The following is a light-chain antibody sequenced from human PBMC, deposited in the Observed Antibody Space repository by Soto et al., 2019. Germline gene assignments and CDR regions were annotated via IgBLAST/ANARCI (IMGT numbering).Light chain of an antibody. Sequence: QSVRTQPASVSGSPGQSIAISCTGTSGDVGGYDYVSWYQQHPDKAPKLMIYEVTKRPSWVSNRFSGSKSGNTASLTISGLQPDDEADYYCSSHTTGSTRVFGSGTKVTDL. J-gene: IGLJ1*01. CDR1: SGDVGGYDY. CDR3: SSHTTGSTRV. V-gene: IGLV2-14*01. CDR2: EVT.